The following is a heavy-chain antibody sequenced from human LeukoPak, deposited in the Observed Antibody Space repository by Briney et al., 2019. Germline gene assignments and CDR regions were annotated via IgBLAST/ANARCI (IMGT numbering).Heavy chain of an antibody. V-gene: IGHV5-51*01. Sequence: GEPLKISCKGSGYTFATYWIGWVRQMPGKGLEWMGIIYPGDSDTRYSPSFQGQVTISADKSISTAYLQWSSLKASDTAMYYCARLFRPWNYVGWFDPWGQGTLVTVSS. CDR3: ARLFRPWNYVGWFDP. CDR2: IYPGDSDT. J-gene: IGHJ5*02. CDR1: GYTFATYW. D-gene: IGHD1-7*01.